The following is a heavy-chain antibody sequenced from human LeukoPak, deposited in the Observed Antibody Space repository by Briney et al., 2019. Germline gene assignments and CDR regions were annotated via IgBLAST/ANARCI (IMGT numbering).Heavy chain of an antibody. J-gene: IGHJ4*02. V-gene: IGHV3-74*01. Sequence: GGSLRLSCAASGFSFSTQRMHWVRQAPGKGLMWVSRMNGEGTTIDYADSVKGRFTVSRDYAKNTLFLQMNNLRTEDTALYFCATARNFRFEYWGQGSLVIVSA. D-gene: IGHD1-7*01. CDR1: GFSFSTQR. CDR3: ATARNFRFEY. CDR2: MNGEGTTI.